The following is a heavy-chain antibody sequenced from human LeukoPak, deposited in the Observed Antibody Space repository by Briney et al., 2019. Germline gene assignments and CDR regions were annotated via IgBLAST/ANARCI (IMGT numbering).Heavy chain of an antibody. CDR1: GFTVSSYA. CDR3: AKDDDGQHHGVDH. V-gene: IGHV3-23*01. J-gene: IGHJ4*02. CDR2: IGYSTGDT. Sequence: GGSLRLSCAASGFTVSSYAMTWVRQAPGKGLEWVSAIGYSTGDTNYADSVKGRFTISRGNSMNTLYLQMSSLRADDTALYYCAKDDDGQHHGVDHWGQGTLVTVSS. D-gene: IGHD4-17*01.